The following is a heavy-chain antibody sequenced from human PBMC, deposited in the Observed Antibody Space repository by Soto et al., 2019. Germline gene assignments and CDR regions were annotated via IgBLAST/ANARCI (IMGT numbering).Heavy chain of an antibody. V-gene: IGHV1-18*01. D-gene: IGHD2-8*01. CDR3: AKNGQPPYYYYAMDV. CDR1: GYTFTRYG. CDR2: ISDYNGDT. Sequence: QGQLVQSGAEVKKPGASVKVSCKASGYTFTRYGISWVRQAPGQGLEWMGWISDYNGDTNYAQKFQGRVTMTIDTSTSTAYIELRSLTSDDTAVYYCAKNGQPPYYYYAMDVWGQGTTVTVSS. J-gene: IGHJ6*02.